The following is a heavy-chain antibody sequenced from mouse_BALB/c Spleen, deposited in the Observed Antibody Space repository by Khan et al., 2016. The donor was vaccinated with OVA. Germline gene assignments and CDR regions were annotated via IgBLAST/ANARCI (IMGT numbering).Heavy chain of an antibody. V-gene: IGHV14-3*02. D-gene: IGHD2-1*01. CDR1: GFNIKDTY. CDR3: SLISYGSYIYFDY. J-gene: IGHJ2*01. Sequence: VRLQQSGADLVKPGASVRLSCTSSGFNIKDTYMHWVKQRPEQGLEWIGRIDPANGDTKYDPKFQGKATITADTSSNTAYLQLSSLTSEDTAVYDCSLISYGSYIYFDYWGQGTTLTVSS. CDR2: IDPANGDT.